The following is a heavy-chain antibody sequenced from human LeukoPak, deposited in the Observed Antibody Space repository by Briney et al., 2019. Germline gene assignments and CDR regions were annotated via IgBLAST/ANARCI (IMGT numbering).Heavy chain of an antibody. CDR2: ISSSGST. V-gene: IGHV4-30-4*01. CDR1: GGSISTGDYY. J-gene: IGHJ5*02. Sequence: SETLSLTCTVSGGSISTGDYYWSWIRQSPGKGLEWIGYISSSGSTLYALSLKSRIAISALTSKNQFSLTVSSVTAADTAVYYCARDHRTNNRPTGFDPWGQGTPVTVSS. D-gene: IGHD1/OR15-1a*01. CDR3: ARDHRTNNRPTGFDP.